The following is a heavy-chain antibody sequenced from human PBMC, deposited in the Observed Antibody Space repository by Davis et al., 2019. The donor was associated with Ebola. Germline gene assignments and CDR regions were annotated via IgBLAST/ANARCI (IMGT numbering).Heavy chain of an antibody. CDR1: GYTFTSYG. V-gene: IGHV1-18*01. CDR2: ISGYNGNT. J-gene: IGHJ5*02. Sequence: AASVKVSCKASGYTFTSYGISWVRQAPGQGLEWMGWISGYNGNTNYAQKLQGRVTMTTDTSTSTAYMELRSLRSDDTAVYYCARGDSSSFLKWFDPWGKGSPVTVSP. CDR3: ARGDSSSFLKWFDP. D-gene: IGHD6-13*01.